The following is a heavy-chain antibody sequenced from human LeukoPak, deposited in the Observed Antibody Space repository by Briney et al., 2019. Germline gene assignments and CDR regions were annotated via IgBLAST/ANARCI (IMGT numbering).Heavy chain of an antibody. J-gene: IGHJ6*02. CDR3: AKNLYCGGGSCYPSALGMDV. CDR1: GFTFSSYA. Sequence: GGSLRLSCAASGFTFSSYAMSWDRQAPGKGLEWVSGISGSGNRTYYADSVKGRFTISRDNSKNTLFLQMNSLRAEDTAVYYCAKNLYCGGGSCYPSALGMDVWGQGTTVTVSS. CDR2: ISGSGNRT. D-gene: IGHD2-15*01. V-gene: IGHV3-23*01.